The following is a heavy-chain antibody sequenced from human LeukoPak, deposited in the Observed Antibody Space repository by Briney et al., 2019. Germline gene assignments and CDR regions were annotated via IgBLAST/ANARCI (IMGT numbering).Heavy chain of an antibody. CDR2: ITGRSGYT. V-gene: IGHV3-23*01. J-gene: IGHJ4*02. CDR1: GFTLSSYG. D-gene: IGHD6-19*01. Sequence: GQSVRLSCAAAGFTLSSYGMSRVRRDPGKGPAWGSSITGRSGYTYYADCVEGRFTISRDNCRNTLYLQMNSLRAEDTAVYYCAKRLSGWYYTDYWGQGTLVTVSS. CDR3: AKRLSGWYYTDY.